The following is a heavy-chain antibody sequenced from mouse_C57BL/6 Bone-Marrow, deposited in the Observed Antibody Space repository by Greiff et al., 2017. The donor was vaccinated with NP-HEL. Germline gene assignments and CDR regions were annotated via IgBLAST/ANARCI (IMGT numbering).Heavy chain of an antibody. CDR3: ARYARYDGSSPYWYFDV. CDR2: SRNKANDYTT. D-gene: IGHD1-1*01. Sequence: EVMLVESGGGLVQSGRSLRLSCATSGFTFSDFYMAWVRQAPGKGLEWIAASRNKANDYTTEYSASVKGRFIVSRDTSQSILYLQMNALRDEDTAIYYCARYARYDGSSPYWYFDVWGTGTTVTVSA. V-gene: IGHV7-1*01. J-gene: IGHJ1*03. CDR1: GFTFSDFY.